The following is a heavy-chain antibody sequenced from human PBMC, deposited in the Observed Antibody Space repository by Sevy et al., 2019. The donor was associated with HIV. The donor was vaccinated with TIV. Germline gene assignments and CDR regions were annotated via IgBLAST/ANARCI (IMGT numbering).Heavy chain of an antibody. J-gene: IGHJ6*02. CDR1: GFIVNSNY. CDR3: ARVLGRDSGYGMDV. D-gene: IGHD2-21*02. Sequence: GGSLRLSCAASGFIVNSNYMSWVRQAPWKGLEWVSVTYSGGRTYTADSVKGRFTISRDNSKNTLYLQMNSLRAEDTAVYYCARVLGRDSGYGMDVWGQGTTVTVSS. CDR2: TYSGGRT. V-gene: IGHV3-53*01.